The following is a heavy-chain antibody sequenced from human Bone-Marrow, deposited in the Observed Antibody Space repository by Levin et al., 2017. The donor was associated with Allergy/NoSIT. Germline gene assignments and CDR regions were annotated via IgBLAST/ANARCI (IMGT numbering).Heavy chain of an antibody. Sequence: GESLKISCKASGYTFTDYYIHWVRQAPGQGLEWMGRINTDSGGTNSAQRFQGRVTMTRDTSISTAYMELNSLTSDDTAVYFCTMGGLVPGADNWFDPWGQGTLVTVSP. CDR2: INTDSGGT. V-gene: IGHV1-2*06. CDR3: TMGGLVPGADNWFDP. J-gene: IGHJ5*02. CDR1: GYTFTDYY. D-gene: IGHD2-2*01.